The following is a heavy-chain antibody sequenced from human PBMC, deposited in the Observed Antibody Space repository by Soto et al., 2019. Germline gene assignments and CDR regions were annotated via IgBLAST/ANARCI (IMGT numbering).Heavy chain of an antibody. V-gene: IGHV4-61*01. CDR2: IFFTGSA. CDR3: ARDGHGMDV. J-gene: IGHJ6*02. CDR1: GGSVSTGSYD. Sequence: SETLSLTCTVSGGSVSTGSYDWSWIRQPPGKGLEWIGKIFFTGSAHYSPSLRNRVTMSVDTSKDQFSLTLTSVTAADTAVYYCARDGHGMDVWGQGTTVTVSS.